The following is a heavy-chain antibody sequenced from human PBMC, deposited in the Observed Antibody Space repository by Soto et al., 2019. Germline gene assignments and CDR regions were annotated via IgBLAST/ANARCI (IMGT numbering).Heavy chain of an antibody. J-gene: IGHJ4*02. Sequence: QVQLVQSGAEVKEPGASVKVSCKASGYTFTSYAISWVRQAPGQGLEWMGWISAYEGNTKYAQNFQGRVTMTTDTSSSTAYLDLRSLRSDDTAVYYCAKGEWSQRIDYWGQGTLVTVSS. CDR2: ISAYEGNT. CDR3: AKGEWSQRIDY. D-gene: IGHD3-3*01. V-gene: IGHV1-18*01. CDR1: GYTFTSYA.